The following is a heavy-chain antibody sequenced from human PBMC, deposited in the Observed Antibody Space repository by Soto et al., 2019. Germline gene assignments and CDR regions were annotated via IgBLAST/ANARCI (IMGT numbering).Heavy chain of an antibody. J-gene: IGHJ6*02. V-gene: IGHV3-30-3*01. CDR3: AREYSGYYDSSGYYYYYGMDV. CDR2: ISYDGSNK. D-gene: IGHD3-22*01. CDR1: VFTFSSYA. Sequence: GSLRLSCAASVFTFSSYAMHWVRQAPGKGLEWVAVISYDGSNKYYADSVKGRFTISRDNSKNTLYLQMNSLRAEDTAVYYCAREYSGYYDSSGYYYYYGMDVWGQGTTVTVSS.